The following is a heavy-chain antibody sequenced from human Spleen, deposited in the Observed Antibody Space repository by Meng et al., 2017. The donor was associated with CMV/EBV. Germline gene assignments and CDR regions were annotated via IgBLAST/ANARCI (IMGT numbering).Heavy chain of an antibody. CDR1: GFTFSSYE. CDR2: IFYTGTT. Sequence: GSLRLSCAASGFTFSSYEMNWVRQAPGKGLEWIGQIFYTGTTNYNPSLRGRVTVSVDTSKNQFSLSLNSVTAADTAVYYCARERGREFCNSTSCMSIPSYNYGMDVWGQGTTVTVSS. D-gene: IGHD2-2*01. J-gene: IGHJ6*02. CDR3: ARERGREFCNSTSCMSIPSYNYGMDV. V-gene: IGHV4-59*01.